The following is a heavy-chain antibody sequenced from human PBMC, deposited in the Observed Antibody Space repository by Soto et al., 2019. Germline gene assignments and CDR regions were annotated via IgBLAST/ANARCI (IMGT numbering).Heavy chain of an antibody. D-gene: IGHD3-22*01. V-gene: IGHV5-51*01. CDR3: ARQGYDSSGYYYMFDF. J-gene: IGHJ4*02. CDR2: IYPGDSDT. Sequence: GEALKISCKASGYRFTNYWIGWVRQIPRKGLEWMGIIYPGDSDTRYSPSLQGQVTISADKSINTAYLQWSSLKASDTAMYYCARQGYDSSGYYYMFDFWGQGTLVTVSS. CDR1: GYRFTNYW.